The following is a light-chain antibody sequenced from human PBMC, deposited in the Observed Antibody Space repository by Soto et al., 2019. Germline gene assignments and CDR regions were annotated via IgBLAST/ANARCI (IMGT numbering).Light chain of an antibody. CDR1: QSLVYSDGNTY. V-gene: IGKV2-30*01. Sequence: DVVMTQSPLSLPVTLGQPASISCRSSQSLVYSDGNTYLNWFQQRPGHSPRRLIYKVSNRDSGVPDRFSGSGSCTDFTLKISRVEAEDVGVYYCMQGTHPFTFGPGTKVDIK. CDR2: KVS. CDR3: MQGTHPFT. J-gene: IGKJ3*01.